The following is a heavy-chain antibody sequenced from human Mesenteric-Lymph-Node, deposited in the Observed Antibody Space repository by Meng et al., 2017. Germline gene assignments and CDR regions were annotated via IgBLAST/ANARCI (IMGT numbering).Heavy chain of an antibody. CDR2: IKQDGSEK. Sequence: GESLKISCAASGFTFSNYWMSWVRQAPGKGLEWVANIKQDGSEKYYVDSVKGRFTISRDNAKNSLYLQMNSLRAEDTAVYYCARGVQLWFLALSRFDPWGQGTLVTVSS. V-gene: IGHV3-7*01. CDR1: GFTFSNYW. CDR3: ARGVQLWFLALSRFDP. J-gene: IGHJ5*02. D-gene: IGHD5-18*01.